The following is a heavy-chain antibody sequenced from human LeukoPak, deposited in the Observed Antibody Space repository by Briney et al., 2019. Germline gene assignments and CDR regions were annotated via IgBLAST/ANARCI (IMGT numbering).Heavy chain of an antibody. D-gene: IGHD2-2*01. CDR2: ISAYNGNT. J-gene: IGHJ5*02. V-gene: IGHV1-18*01. CDR1: GYTFTSYG. CDR3: ARMEDIVVVPAAENWFDP. Sequence: GASVKVSCKASGYTFTSYGISWVRQAPGQGLEWMGWISAYNGNTNYAQKLQGRVTMITDTSTSTAYMELRSLRSDDTAVYYCARMEDIVVVPAAENWFDPWGQGTLVTVSS.